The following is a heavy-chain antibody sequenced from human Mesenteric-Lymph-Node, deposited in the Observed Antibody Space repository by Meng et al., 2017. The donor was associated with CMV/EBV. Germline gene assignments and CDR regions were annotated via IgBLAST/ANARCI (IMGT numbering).Heavy chain of an antibody. V-gene: IGHV3-7*01. D-gene: IGHD3-22*01. CDR2: IKQDESDK. Sequence: GESLKISCVASGFTFSNYWMSWVRQAPGKGLEWVANIKQDESDKQYVDSLKGRFTISRDNARNSLYLQMNSLRAEDTAVYYCAREDYYDGSADYWGQGTLVTVSS. CDR3: AREDYYDGSADY. CDR1: GFTFSNYW. J-gene: IGHJ4*02.